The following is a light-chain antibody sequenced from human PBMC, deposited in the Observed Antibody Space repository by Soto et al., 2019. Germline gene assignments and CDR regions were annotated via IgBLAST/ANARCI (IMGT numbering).Light chain of an antibody. CDR3: TSFSSSNSLYV. CDR2: QVT. J-gene: IGLJ1*01. CDR1: TGDIAGYNY. Sequence: QTALTHPASVSGSLGQSITISCTGTTGDIAGYNYISWYQQLPGKAPKLMIYQVTIRPSGISNRFSGSKSGNTASLTISGLQAEDEADYHCTSFSSSNSLYVFGTGPKVTV. V-gene: IGLV2-14*01.